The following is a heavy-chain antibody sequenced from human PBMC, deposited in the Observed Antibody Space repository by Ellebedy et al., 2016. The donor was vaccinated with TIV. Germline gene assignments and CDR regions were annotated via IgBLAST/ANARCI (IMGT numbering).Heavy chain of an antibody. CDR2: IYSGGGT. Sequence: GESLKISCAASGFTVRSNSMNWVRQAPGKGLEWVSVIYSGGGTSYADSVKGRFTIFSDTSKNTLFLQMNSLRAEDTAVYYCARKHLYGLDWGQGTLVTVSS. J-gene: IGHJ4*02. CDR1: GFTVRSNS. CDR3: ARKHLYGLD. D-gene: IGHD3-10*01. V-gene: IGHV3-66*01.